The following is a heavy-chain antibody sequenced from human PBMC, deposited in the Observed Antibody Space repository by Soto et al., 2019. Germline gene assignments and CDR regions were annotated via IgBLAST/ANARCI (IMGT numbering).Heavy chain of an antibody. Sequence: PGGSLRLSCAVSGFSVSSTFMNWVRQATGKGLEWVAVIHSGGNTFYGDSVKGRFTISRDNSKNMVYLQMTSLRGDDTFVYFCARALVTTPPRTFDYWGQGTLVTVSS. J-gene: IGHJ4*02. CDR3: ARALVTTPPRTFDY. CDR2: IHSGGNT. CDR1: GFSVSSTF. V-gene: IGHV3-66*01. D-gene: IGHD2-21*02.